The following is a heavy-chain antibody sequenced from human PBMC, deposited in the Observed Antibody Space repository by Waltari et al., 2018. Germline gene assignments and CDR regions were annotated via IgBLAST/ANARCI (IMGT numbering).Heavy chain of an antibody. Sequence: QLHQSAPGLVKPSESLSLTCSFPGHSMHHNYLWNWVRQSPGKGLEWVGQIHYSGRTHFNPSLESRITMSIDMSSNQFSLRLSSVTVADTAVYFCARDRGRGLYLDTWGQGTLVTVSP. J-gene: IGHJ5*02. CDR1: GHSMHHNYL. CDR2: IHYSGRT. D-gene: IGHD5-12*01. CDR3: ARDRGRGLYLDT. V-gene: IGHV4-4*02.